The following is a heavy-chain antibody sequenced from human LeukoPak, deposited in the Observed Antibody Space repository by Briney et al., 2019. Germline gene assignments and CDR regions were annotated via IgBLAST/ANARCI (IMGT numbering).Heavy chain of an antibody. V-gene: IGHV3-53*01. Sequence: GGSLRLSCAASEVTVTSNYLSWVRQAPGKGLQWVSVIYPGGDIYYSDSVKGRFIISRDNSKNTLSLQMSSLITDDTGVYYCTTALNFDILTGLYQPIAAFDVWGQGTLVTVSS. CDR1: EVTVTSNY. D-gene: IGHD3-9*01. J-gene: IGHJ3*01. CDR3: TTALNFDILTGLYQPIAAFDV. CDR2: IYPGGDI.